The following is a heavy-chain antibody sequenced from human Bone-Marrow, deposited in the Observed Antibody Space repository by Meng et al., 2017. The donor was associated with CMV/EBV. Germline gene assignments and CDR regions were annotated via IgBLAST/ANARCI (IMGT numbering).Heavy chain of an antibody. CDR1: GGSISSSSYY. Sequence: SETLSLTCTVSGGSISSSSYYWGWVRQPPGKGLEWIASIYYSGSTYYSPSLASRVTISVDTSKNQFSLKVSSVTAADTAVYYCTRDLLSGLTSDYWGQGTLVTVSS. J-gene: IGHJ4*02. V-gene: IGHV4-39*07. CDR3: TRDLLSGLTSDY. D-gene: IGHD1-14*01. CDR2: IYYSGST.